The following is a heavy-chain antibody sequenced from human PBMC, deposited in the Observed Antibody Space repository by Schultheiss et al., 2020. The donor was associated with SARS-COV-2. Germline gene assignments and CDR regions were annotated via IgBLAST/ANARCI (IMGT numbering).Heavy chain of an antibody. CDR1: GLTFNRHA. Sequence: GGSLRLSCAASGLTFNRHAMHWVRQAPGKGLEWVAVISYDGSNKYYADSVKGRFTISRDNSKNTLYLQMNSLRAEDTAIYYCAKRNYYYYHMDVWGKGTTVTVSS. J-gene: IGHJ6*03. V-gene: IGHV3-30*07. CDR2: ISYDGSNK. CDR3: AKRNYYYYHMDV.